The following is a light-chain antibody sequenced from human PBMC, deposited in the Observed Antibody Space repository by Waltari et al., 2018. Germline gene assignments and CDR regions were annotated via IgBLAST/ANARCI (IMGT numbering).Light chain of an antibody. CDR1: QDIRNY. CDR2: DAS. Sequence: DIQMTQTPSSLPASVGDRVTITCRASQDIRNYLLWYQQKPGKAPKLLIYDASNLKSGVPSRFSGSGSGTHFVFTITSLQPEDSGTYYCQQCDSLPLTFGPGTKVNIQ. J-gene: IGKJ3*01. CDR3: QQCDSLPLT. V-gene: IGKV1-33*01.